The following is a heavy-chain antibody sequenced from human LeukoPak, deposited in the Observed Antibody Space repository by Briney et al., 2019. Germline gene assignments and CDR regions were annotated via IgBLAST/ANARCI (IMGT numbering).Heavy chain of an antibody. CDR1: GYTFTSYY. J-gene: IGHJ4*02. CDR2: INPSGGST. V-gene: IGHV1-46*01. Sequence: ASVKVSFKASGYTFTSYYMHWVRQAPGQGLEWMGIINPSGGSTSYAQKFQGRVTMTTDTSTSTAYMELRSLRSDDTAVYYCARKEAVAGLFDYWGQGTLVTVSS. D-gene: IGHD6-19*01. CDR3: ARKEAVAGLFDY.